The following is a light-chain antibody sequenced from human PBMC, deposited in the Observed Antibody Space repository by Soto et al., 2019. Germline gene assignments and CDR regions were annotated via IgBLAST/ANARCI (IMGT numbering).Light chain of an antibody. J-gene: IGKJ4*01. Sequence: DIVLTQSPDSLAVSLGERATINCKSSPSVLCTPHNKNYLGWYQQKPGQPPKLLIYWAHLRQPGVPDRFSGSGSGTELNLTLSGLQAEGVGFYFYEQYSSTSLTFGAGTKVEIK. CDR3: EQYSSTSLT. V-gene: IGKV4-1*01. CDR2: WAH. CDR1: PSVLCTPHNKNY.